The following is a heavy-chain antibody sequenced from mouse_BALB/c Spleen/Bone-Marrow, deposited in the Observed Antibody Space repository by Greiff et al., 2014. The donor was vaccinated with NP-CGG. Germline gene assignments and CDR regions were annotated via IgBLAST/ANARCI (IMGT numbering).Heavy chain of an antibody. CDR3: ARTYGDSPYFYGMDY. J-gene: IGHJ4*01. V-gene: IGHV1S81*02. CDR2: INPSNGRT. Sequence: QVQLQQSGAELVKPGTSVKLSCKTSGYTFTSYWMHWVKQRPGQGLEWIGEINPSNGRTNYNEKFKNKATLTVDKSSSTAYMQLSSLTSEDSAVYFCARTYGDSPYFYGMDYWGQGPQSPSPQ. CDR1: GYTFTSYW. D-gene: IGHD2-13*01.